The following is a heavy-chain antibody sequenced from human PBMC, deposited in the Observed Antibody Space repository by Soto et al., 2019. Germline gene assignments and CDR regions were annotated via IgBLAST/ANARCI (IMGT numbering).Heavy chain of an antibody. J-gene: IGHJ6*02. CDR2: ISYDGSKK. D-gene: IGHD6-19*01. CDR1: GFTFIGYG. V-gene: IGHV3-30*18. Sequence: PGGSLRLSCAASGFTFIGYGMHWVRQAPGKGLEWVAVISYDGSKKYYADSVKGRFFISRDNSKNTLYLEMSSLRAEDTAVYYCVKDGSSGWPYYYGMDVWGQGTTVTVSS. CDR3: VKDGSSGWPYYYGMDV.